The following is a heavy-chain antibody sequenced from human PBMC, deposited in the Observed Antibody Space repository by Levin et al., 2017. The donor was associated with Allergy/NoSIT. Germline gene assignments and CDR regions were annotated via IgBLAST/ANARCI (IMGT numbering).Heavy chain of an antibody. CDR1: GFTFSGSI. Sequence: QHGESLKISCAASGFTFSGSIMHWVRQASGKGLEWVGLIRNKGDSYATAYAAPVRGRFTISRDDSRNTAYLQMNSLKTEDTAVYYCTVPGTGARNCWGQGTLVTVSS. CDR2: IRNKGDSYAT. D-gene: IGHD3/OR15-3a*01. V-gene: IGHV3-73*01. CDR3: TVPGTGARNC. J-gene: IGHJ4*02.